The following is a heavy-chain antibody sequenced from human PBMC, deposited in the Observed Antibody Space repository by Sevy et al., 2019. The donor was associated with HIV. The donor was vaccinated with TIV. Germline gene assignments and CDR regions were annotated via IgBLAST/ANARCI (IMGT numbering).Heavy chain of an antibody. CDR1: GGTFSSYA. D-gene: IGHD6-19*01. CDR2: IIPIFGTA. J-gene: IGHJ5*02. CDR3: ARDSIPQSGWSVP. Sequence: ASVKVSYKASGGTFSSYAISWVRQAPGQGLEWMGGIIPIFGTANYAQKFQGRVTITADESTSTAYMELSSLRSEDTAVYYCARDSIPQSGWSVPWGQGTLVTVSS. V-gene: IGHV1-69*13.